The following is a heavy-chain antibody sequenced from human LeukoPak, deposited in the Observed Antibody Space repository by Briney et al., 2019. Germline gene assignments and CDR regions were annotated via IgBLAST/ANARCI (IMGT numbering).Heavy chain of an antibody. CDR1: GFTFSSNY. CDR3: ARAPYDFWSGYHDAFDI. V-gene: IGHV3-53*01. Sequence: GGSLRLSCAASGFTFSSNYMSWVRQAPGKGLEWVSVIYSGCSTYYADSVKGRFTISRDSSKNTLYLQMNSLRAEDTAVYYCARAPYDFWSGYHDAFDIWGQGTMVTVSS. D-gene: IGHD3-3*01. J-gene: IGHJ3*02. CDR2: IYSGCST.